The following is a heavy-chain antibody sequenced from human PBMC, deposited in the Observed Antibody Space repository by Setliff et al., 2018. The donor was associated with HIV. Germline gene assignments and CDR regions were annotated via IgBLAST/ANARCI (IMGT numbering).Heavy chain of an antibody. J-gene: IGHJ3*02. Sequence: SETLSLTCSVSGGSITSSGYHWGWIRQPPGKELEWIGNIYYSGDTFYNASLRSRLTLSVDTSKNQFALKLSSVTASDTAMYYCTRHRGPPWDAFDIWGQGTMVTVSS. CDR1: GGSITSSGYH. CDR3: TRHRGPPWDAFDI. CDR2: IYYSGDT. V-gene: IGHV4-39*01.